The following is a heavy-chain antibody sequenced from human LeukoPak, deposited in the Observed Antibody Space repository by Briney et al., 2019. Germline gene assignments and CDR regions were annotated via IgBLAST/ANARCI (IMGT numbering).Heavy chain of an antibody. D-gene: IGHD3-22*01. CDR1: GFTFDDYA. CDR2: ISWNSGSI. CDR3: AKDYDSSGYRLFDY. V-gene: IGHV3-9*01. J-gene: IGHJ4*02. Sequence: GRSLRLSCAASGFTFDDYAMHWVRHAPGKGLEWVSGISWNSGSIGYADSVKRRFTISRDNAKNSLYLQMNSLRAEDTALYYCAKDYDSSGYRLFDYWGQGTLVTVSS.